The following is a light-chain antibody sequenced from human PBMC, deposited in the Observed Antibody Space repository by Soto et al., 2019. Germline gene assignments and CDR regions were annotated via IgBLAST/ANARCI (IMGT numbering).Light chain of an antibody. CDR3: QLYGTSSGII. J-gene: IGKJ5*01. CDR1: ESVTRRNF. V-gene: IGKV3-20*01. Sequence: EVVLTQSPGTLSLSPGEGATLSCRASESVTRRNFLAWYQQRPGQAPRLLVYGASIRASGIPDRFSGDGSGTDFTLTISRLEPEDFAVYYCQLYGTSSGIIFGQGTRLQIK. CDR2: GAS.